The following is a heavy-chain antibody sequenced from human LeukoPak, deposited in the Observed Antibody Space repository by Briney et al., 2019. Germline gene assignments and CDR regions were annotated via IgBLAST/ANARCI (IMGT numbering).Heavy chain of an antibody. CDR3: AGYAGSYVFDY. CDR1: GNYW. CDR2: INSDGSWT. Sequence: GGSLRLSCAASGNYWMHWVRQAPGKGLVWVSHINSDGSWTSYADSVKGRFTISRDNSKNTLYLQMNSLRAEDTAVYYCAGYAGSYVFDYWGQGTLVTVSS. J-gene: IGHJ4*02. D-gene: IGHD1-26*01. V-gene: IGHV3-74*01.